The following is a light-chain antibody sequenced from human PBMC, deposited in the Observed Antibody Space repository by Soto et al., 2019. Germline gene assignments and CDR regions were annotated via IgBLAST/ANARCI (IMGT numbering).Light chain of an antibody. J-gene: IGKJ1*01. CDR2: GAS. V-gene: IGKV1-9*01. Sequence: QLTQSPSSLSASVGDRVTITCRASQDISSNLAWYQQKPGRAPKLLIFGASTLQSGVPSRFSGSGSGTDFTLTISSLQPEDFATYFCQKLNAYPPWTFGQGTKVEIK. CDR3: QKLNAYPPWT. CDR1: QDISSN.